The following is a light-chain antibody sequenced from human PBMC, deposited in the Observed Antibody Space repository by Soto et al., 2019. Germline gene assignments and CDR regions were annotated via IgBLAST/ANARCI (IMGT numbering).Light chain of an antibody. CDR1: SSTIGSNY. CDR3: AAWDDSLSGVV. V-gene: IGLV1-47*01. Sequence: QSVLTQPPSASGTPGQRVTISCSGSSSTIGSNYVFWYQHLPGTAPKLLIYRNNQRPSGVPDRFSGSKSGTSASLAISGLRSEDETEYYCAAWDDSLSGVVFGGGTKVTVL. J-gene: IGLJ2*01. CDR2: RNN.